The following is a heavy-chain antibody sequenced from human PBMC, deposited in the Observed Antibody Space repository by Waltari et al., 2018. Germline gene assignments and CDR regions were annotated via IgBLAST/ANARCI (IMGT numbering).Heavy chain of an antibody. V-gene: IGHV3-9*01. Sequence: EVQLVGSGGGLVQPGRSLRLSCAASGFTFDDYAMHWVRQAPGKGLEWVSGISWNSGSIGYADSVKGRFTISRDNAKNSLYLQMNSLRAEDTALYYCAKDNRGYADWGQGTLVTVSS. J-gene: IGHJ4*02. CDR1: GFTFDDYA. D-gene: IGHD3-22*01. CDR3: AKDNRGYAD. CDR2: ISWNSGSI.